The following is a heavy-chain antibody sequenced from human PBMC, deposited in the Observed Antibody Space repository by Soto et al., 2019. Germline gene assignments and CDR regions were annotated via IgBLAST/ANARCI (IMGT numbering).Heavy chain of an antibody. D-gene: IGHD5-18*01. Sequence: EVQLVESGGGLVRPGSSLRLSCAASGFNFNDYAMHWVRQAPGNGLEWVSGITWNSGDTGYADSVKGRFTVSRDNAKNSVYLEINNLRPEDTALYYCAKDHLGGAMAVPFFDSRGQGALVTVSS. J-gene: IGHJ4*02. V-gene: IGHV3-9*01. CDR3: AKDHLGGAMAVPFFDS. CDR2: ITWNSGDT. CDR1: GFNFNDYA.